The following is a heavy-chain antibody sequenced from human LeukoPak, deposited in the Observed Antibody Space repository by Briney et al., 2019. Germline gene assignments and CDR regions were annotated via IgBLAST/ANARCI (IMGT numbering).Heavy chain of an antibody. CDR1: GFTFSHAW. V-gene: IGHV3-15*01. CDR2: IKSKTDGETA. CDR3: TTDRRN. Sequence: PGGSLRLSCAASGFTFSHAWMSWVRQAPGKGLEWVGRIKSKTDGETADYSAPVKGRFAISRDDSRNTLYLQMNSLKTEDTAVYYCTTDRRNWGQGTLVTVSS. J-gene: IGHJ4*02.